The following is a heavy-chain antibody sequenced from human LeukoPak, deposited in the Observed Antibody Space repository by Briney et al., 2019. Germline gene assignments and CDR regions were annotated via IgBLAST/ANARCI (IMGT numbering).Heavy chain of an antibody. J-gene: IGHJ5*02. CDR3: ARGRPAIIAARRGRWFDP. CDR2: MNPNRGNT. D-gene: IGHD6-6*01. CDR1: GYTFTSYD. V-gene: IGHV1-8*03. Sequence: ASVKVSCKASGYTFTSYDITWVRQATGQGLEWMGWMNPNRGNTGYAQKFQGRVTITRNTSISTAYMELSSLRSEDTAVYYCARGRPAIIAARRGRWFDPWGQGTLVTVSS.